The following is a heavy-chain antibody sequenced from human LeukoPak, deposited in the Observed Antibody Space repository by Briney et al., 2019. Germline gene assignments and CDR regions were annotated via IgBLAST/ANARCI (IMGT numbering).Heavy chain of an antibody. CDR3: ARDLSEGSSTSCYDCYYYYGMDV. Sequence: GGSLRLSCAASGFTFSNYGMHWVRQAPGKGLEWVAVIWYDGSNKYYADSVKGRFTISRDNSKNTLYLQMNSLRAEDTAVYYCARDLSEGSSTSCYDCYYYYGMDVWGQGTTVTVSS. V-gene: IGHV3-33*01. J-gene: IGHJ6*02. CDR1: GFTFSNYG. D-gene: IGHD2-2*01. CDR2: IWYDGSNK.